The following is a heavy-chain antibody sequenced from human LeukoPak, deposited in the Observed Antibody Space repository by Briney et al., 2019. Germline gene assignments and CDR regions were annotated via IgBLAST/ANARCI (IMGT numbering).Heavy chain of an antibody. CDR1: GFTFSSYG. CDR2: IWYDGSNK. CDR3: ARAHPWGYGAFDT. Sequence: GRSLRLSCAASGFTFSSYGMHWVRQAPGKGLEWVAVIWYDGSNKYYADSVKGRFTISRDNSKNTLYLQMNSLRAEDTAVYYCARAHPWGYGAFDTWGQGTMVTVSS. J-gene: IGHJ3*02. V-gene: IGHV3-33*01. D-gene: IGHD3-16*01.